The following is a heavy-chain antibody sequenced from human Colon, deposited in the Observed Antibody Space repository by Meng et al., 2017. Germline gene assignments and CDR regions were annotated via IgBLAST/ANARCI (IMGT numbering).Heavy chain of an antibody. CDR3: ARGRGSYSSIDF. J-gene: IGHJ4*02. CDR1: GGSVSSPSYY. Sequence: QVQRQGSGPRLLRPSETLSLTCTLSGGSVSSPSYYWSWIRQTPGKGLEWIGYVYYTGSANYNPSLKSRVTISVDTSKNHFSLNLTSVTAADTAVYYCARGRGSYSSIDFWGQGTLVTVSS. V-gene: IGHV4-61*03. D-gene: IGHD1-26*01. CDR2: VYYTGSA.